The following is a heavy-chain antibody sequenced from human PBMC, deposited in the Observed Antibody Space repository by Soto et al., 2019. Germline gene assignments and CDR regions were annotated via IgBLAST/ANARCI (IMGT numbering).Heavy chain of an antibody. CDR2: INHSGST. Sequence: PSETLSLTCAVYGGSFSGYYWSWIRQPPGKGLEWIGEINHSGSTNYNPSLKSRVTISVDTSKNQFSLKLSSVTAADTAVYYCARANYDFWSGYYYYHYWGQGTPVTVYS. CDR3: ARANYDFWSGYYYYHY. CDR1: GGSFSGYY. J-gene: IGHJ4*02. D-gene: IGHD3-3*01. V-gene: IGHV4-34*01.